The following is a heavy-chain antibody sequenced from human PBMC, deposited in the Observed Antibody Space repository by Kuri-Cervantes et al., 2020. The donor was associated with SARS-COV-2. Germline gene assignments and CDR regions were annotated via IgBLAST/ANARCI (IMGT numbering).Heavy chain of an antibody. CDR3: AKGHHSGAWRTDS. CDR1: GYTFASYS. V-gene: IGHV1-3*01. CDR2: INAGNDDT. Sequence: ASVKVSCKASGYTFASYSIHWMRQAPGQRLEWLGWINAGNDDTQSPQKFQGRVTITRDTSADTAYMELSNLRSEDTAIYYCAKGHHSGAWRTDSWGQGTLVTVSS. D-gene: IGHD3-10*01. J-gene: IGHJ4*02.